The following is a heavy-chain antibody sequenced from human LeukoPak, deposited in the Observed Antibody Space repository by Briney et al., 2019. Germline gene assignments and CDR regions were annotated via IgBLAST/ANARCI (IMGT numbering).Heavy chain of an antibody. D-gene: IGHD6-6*01. V-gene: IGHV3-74*01. Sequence: GGSLRLSCAASGFTFSDYYMSWIRQAPGKGLVWVSRINSDGSSTSYADSVKGRFTISRDNAKNTLYLQMNSLRAEDTAVYYCARGRLADLDYWGQGTLVTVSS. CDR2: INSDGSST. J-gene: IGHJ4*02. CDR1: GFTFSDYY. CDR3: ARGRLADLDY.